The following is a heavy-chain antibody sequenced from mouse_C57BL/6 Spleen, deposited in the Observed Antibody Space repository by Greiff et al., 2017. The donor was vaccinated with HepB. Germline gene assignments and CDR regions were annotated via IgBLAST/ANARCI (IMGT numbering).Heavy chain of an antibody. J-gene: IGHJ1*03. D-gene: IGHD2-1*01. CDR1: GYSITSGYY. Sequence: EVKVEESGPGLVKPSQSLSLTCSVTGYSITSGYYWTWIRQFPGNKLEWMGYISYDGSNNYNPSLKNRISITRDTSKIQFFLKLNSVTTEDTATYYCARHYGNEYFDVWGTGTTVTVSS. V-gene: IGHV3-6*01. CDR2: ISYDGSN. CDR3: ARHYGNEYFDV.